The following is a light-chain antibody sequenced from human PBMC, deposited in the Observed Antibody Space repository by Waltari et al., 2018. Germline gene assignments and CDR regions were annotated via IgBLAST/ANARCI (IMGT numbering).Light chain of an antibody. V-gene: IGKV3-20*01. CDR1: QRVSRA. CDR2: GAS. Sequence: EIVLTQSPGTLSLSLGERATVSCRASQRVSRALAWYQQKPCKAPRLLIYGASTRATGIPDRFSGSGSGTDFSLTISRLEPDDFAVYYCQHYLRLPVTFGQGTTVEI. J-gene: IGKJ1*01. CDR3: QHYLRLPVT.